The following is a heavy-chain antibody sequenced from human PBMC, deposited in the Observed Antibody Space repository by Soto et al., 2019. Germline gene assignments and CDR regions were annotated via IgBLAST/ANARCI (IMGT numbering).Heavy chain of an antibody. CDR3: ARGRYSYATIYYKFYYSALDV. D-gene: IGHD3-10*01. CDR1: GGSIRGYY. J-gene: IGHJ6*02. Sequence: QVQQQQWGAGLLKPSETLSLICGVYGGSIRGYYWSWIRQAPGKGLEWIGDINDNGGTNYNPSLKSRVTTSLDTSKKQVSLMVSSVTAAETAVYYCARGRYSYATIYYKFYYSALDVWGQGTTVTVSS. V-gene: IGHV4-34*01. CDR2: INDNGGT.